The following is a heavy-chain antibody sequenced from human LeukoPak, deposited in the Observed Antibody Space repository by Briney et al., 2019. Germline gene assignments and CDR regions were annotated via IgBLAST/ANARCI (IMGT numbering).Heavy chain of an antibody. CDR1: GFTFDDYA. CDR3: ATDYYDSSGYYSAWYFDL. J-gene: IGHJ2*01. V-gene: IGHV3-9*01. Sequence: GGSLRLSCAASGFTFDDYAMHWVRQAPGKGLEWVSGISWNSGSIGYADSVKGRFTISRDNAKNSLYLQMNSLRAEDTALYYCATDYYDSSGYYSAWYFDLWGRGTLVTVAS. CDR2: ISWNSGSI. D-gene: IGHD3-22*01.